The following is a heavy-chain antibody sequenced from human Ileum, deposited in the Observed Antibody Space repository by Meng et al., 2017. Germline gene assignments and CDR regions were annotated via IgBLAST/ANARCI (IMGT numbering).Heavy chain of an antibody. J-gene: IGHJ4*02. CDR1: GGSFSDYY. V-gene: IGHV4-34*01. D-gene: IGHD2-15*01. CDR2: IKHSGVT. CDR3: ALLLVVDSSTLDDY. Sequence: QVQINRWGEGMLKPSETLSLTCAVYGGSFSDYYWSWIRQAPGKGLEWIGEIKHSGVTKYNPSLKSRVSISVNSSKNQLSLKVTSVTAADTAVYYCALLLVVDSSTLDDYWGQGTLVTVSS.